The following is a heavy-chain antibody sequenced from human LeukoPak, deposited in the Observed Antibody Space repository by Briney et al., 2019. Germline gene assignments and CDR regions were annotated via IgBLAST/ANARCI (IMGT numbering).Heavy chain of an antibody. CDR2: ISGSGGST. CDR3: AKDSLSGISSAFDI. V-gene: IGHV3-23*01. CDR1: GFTVSSNY. Sequence: TGGSLRLSCAASGFTVSSNYMSWVRQAPGKGLEWVSAISGSGGSTYYADSVKGRFTISRDNSKNTLYLQMNSLRAEDTAVYYCAKDSLSGISSAFDIWGQGTMVTVSS. J-gene: IGHJ3*02. D-gene: IGHD6-6*01.